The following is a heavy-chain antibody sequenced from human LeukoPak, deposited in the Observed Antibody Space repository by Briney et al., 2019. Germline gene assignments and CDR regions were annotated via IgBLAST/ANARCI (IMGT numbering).Heavy chain of an antibody. CDR3: ARDLDVVVVAARRAQRVFDY. CDR2: INPNSGGT. D-gene: IGHD2-15*01. Sequence: VASVKVSCKASGYTFTGYYMHWVRQAPGQGLEWMGWINPNSGGTNYAQKFQGRVTMTRDTSISTAYMELSRLRSDDTAVYYCARDLDVVVVAARRAQRVFDYWGQGTLVTVSS. CDR1: GYTFTGYY. V-gene: IGHV1-2*02. J-gene: IGHJ4*02.